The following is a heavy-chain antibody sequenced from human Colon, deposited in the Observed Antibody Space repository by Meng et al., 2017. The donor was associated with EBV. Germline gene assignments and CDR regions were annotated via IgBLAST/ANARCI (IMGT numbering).Heavy chain of an antibody. J-gene: IGHJ4*02. CDR1: GGSISSGGYY. Sequence: QGHLQASGPGLVKPSQTLSLTCAVSGGSISSGGYYWSWIRQPPGKGLEWIGYIYYSGSTYYNPSLKSRVTISVDTSKNQFSLKLSSVTAADTAVYFCARDSPVSHFDYWGQGTLVTVSS. D-gene: IGHD3-22*01. CDR3: ARDSPVSHFDY. CDR2: IYYSGST. V-gene: IGHV4-30-4*01.